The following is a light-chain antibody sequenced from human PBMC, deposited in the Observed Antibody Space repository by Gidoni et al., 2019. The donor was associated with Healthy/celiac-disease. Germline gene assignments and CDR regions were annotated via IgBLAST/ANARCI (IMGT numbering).Light chain of an antibody. Sequence: QSALTQPASVSGSPGQSITISCTGTSSDVGSYNLVSWYQQHPGKAPKPMIYEGSKRPSGVSNRFSGSKSGNTASLTISGLQAEDEADYYCCSYAGLVVFGGGTKLTVL. CDR1: SSDVGSYNL. V-gene: IGLV2-23*01. CDR2: EGS. CDR3: CSYAGLVV. J-gene: IGLJ2*01.